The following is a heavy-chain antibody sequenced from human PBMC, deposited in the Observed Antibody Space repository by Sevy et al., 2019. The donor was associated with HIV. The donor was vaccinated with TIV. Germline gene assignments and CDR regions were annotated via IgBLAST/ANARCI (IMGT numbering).Heavy chain of an antibody. CDR1: RFTFKTYW. J-gene: IGHJ4*01. Sequence: GGSLRLSCAASRFTFKTYWMSWVRQAPGKGLEWVGNIKEDGCAKYYADSVRGRFTISRDNAKNSLYLQMSSLRVEDTAVYYCARDSPGYGGYSYWGQGTLVTVSS. CDR2: IKEDGCAK. CDR3: ARDSPGYGGYSY. V-gene: IGHV3-7*01. D-gene: IGHD1-26*01.